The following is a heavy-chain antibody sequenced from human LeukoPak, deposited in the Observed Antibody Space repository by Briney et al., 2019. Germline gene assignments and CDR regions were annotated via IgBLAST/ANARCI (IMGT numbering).Heavy chain of an antibody. CDR2: IYYSGST. CDR3: ATYDSSGYFSDY. J-gene: IGHJ4*02. Sequence: SETLSLTCTVSGGSISSSSYYWSWIRQPPGKGLEWIGYIYYSGSTNYNPSLKSRVTISVDTSKNQFSLKLSSVTAADTAVYYCATYDSSGYFSDYWGQGTLVTVSS. CDR1: GGSISSSSYY. V-gene: IGHV4-61*05. D-gene: IGHD3-22*01.